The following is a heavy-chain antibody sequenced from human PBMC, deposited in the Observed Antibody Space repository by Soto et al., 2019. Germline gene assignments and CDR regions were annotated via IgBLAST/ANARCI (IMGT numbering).Heavy chain of an antibody. J-gene: IGHJ6*02. CDR3: ARGQGSSWYYYGMDV. Sequence: EVQLVESGGGLIQPGGSLRLSCVASGFTISSNYMSWVRQAPGKGLEWVSVIYSGGSTYYADSVKGRFTISRDNSRNTLYLQMNSLRAEDTAVYYCARGQGSSWYYYGMDVWGQGTTVTVSS. V-gene: IGHV3-53*01. CDR2: IYSGGST. CDR1: GFTISSNY. D-gene: IGHD6-13*01.